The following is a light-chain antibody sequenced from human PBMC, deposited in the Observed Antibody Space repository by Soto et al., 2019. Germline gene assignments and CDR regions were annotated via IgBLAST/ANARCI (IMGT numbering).Light chain of an antibody. CDR2: GSS. Sequence: QSVLTQPPSVCGAPGQRVTISCTGSSSNIGTGYDVHWYQQLPGTAPKLLIYGSSNRPSGVPDRFSGSKSGTSASLAITGLQAEDEADYYCQSYDSSLSGYVFGTGTKVTVL. V-gene: IGLV1-40*01. CDR1: SSNIGTGYD. J-gene: IGLJ1*01. CDR3: QSYDSSLSGYV.